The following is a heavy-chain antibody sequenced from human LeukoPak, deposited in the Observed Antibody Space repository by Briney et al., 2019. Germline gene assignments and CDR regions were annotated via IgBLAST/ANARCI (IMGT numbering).Heavy chain of an antibody. J-gene: IGHJ4*02. V-gene: IGHV3-23*01. CDR2: ISGSGGST. Sequence: GESLKISCAASGFTFSSYAMSWVRQAPGKGLEWVSAISGSGGSTYYADSVKGRFTISRDNSKNTLYLQMNSLRAEDTAVYYCAKDSNYYGSGSNDYWGQGTLVTVSS. D-gene: IGHD3-10*01. CDR1: GFTFSSYA. CDR3: AKDSNYYGSGSNDY.